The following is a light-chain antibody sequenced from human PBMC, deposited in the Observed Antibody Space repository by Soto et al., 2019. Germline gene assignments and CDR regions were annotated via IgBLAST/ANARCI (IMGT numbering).Light chain of an antibody. V-gene: IGKV1-27*01. CDR1: QGITSY. CDR2: SAS. J-gene: IGKJ3*01. CDR3: QKYKSAPFT. Sequence: DIQMTQSPSSLSASVGDRVSINCRASQGITSYLAWYQQKPGKGPKLLIYSASTLQSGGPSRFSGSGSATNFTLTINSLQPEDVATYDCQKYKSAPFTFGPGTKVNIK.